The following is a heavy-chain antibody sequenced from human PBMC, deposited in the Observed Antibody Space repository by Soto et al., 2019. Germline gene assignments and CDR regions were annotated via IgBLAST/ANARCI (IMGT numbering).Heavy chain of an antibody. CDR3: AKAMEGYSSGWYPFDP. CDR2: IYSGGST. D-gene: IGHD6-19*01. Sequence: GGSLRLSCAASGFTVSSNYMSWVRQAPGKGLEWVSVIYSGGSTYYADSVKGRFTISRDNSKNTLYLQMNSLRAEDTAVYYCAKAMEGYSSGWYPFDPWGQGTLVTVSS. J-gene: IGHJ5*02. CDR1: GFTVSSNY. V-gene: IGHV3-53*01.